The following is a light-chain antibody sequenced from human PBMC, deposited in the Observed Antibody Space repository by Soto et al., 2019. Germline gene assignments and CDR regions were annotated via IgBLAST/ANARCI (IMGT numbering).Light chain of an antibody. CDR2: AAS. Sequence: ASLLTRSPSSFSASTRDRVTIPCPASQGISSYLAWYQQKPGKAPKLLLYAASTLQSGVPSRFSGSGSGTDFTLTISCLQSEDFATYYCHQYYSYLRTFGQGTKV. CDR3: HQYYSYLRT. CDR1: QGISSY. V-gene: IGKV1-8*01. J-gene: IGKJ1*01.